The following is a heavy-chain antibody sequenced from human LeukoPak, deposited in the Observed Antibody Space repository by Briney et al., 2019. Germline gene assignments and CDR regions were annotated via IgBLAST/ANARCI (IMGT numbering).Heavy chain of an antibody. CDR2: IWYDGSNK. J-gene: IGHJ4*02. D-gene: IGHD5-18*01. V-gene: IGHV3-33*01. CDR1: GFTSSSYG. CDR3: ARVNTAMGGGFDY. Sequence: GGSLRLSCAASGFTSSSYGMHWVRQAPGKGLEWVAVIWYDGSNKYYADSVKGRFTISRDNSKNTLYLQMNSLRAEDTAVYYCARVNTAMGGGFDYWGQGTLVTVSS.